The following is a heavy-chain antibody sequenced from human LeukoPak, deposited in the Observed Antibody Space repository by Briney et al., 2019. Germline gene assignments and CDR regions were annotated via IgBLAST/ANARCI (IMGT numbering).Heavy chain of an antibody. J-gene: IGHJ4*02. CDR3: ARDLIYGDYSDYYFDY. CDR1: GGSISSYY. D-gene: IGHD4-17*01. V-gene: IGHV4-4*07. CDR2: IYTSGST. Sequence: SETLSLTCTVSGGSISSYYWSWIRQPAGKGLEWIGRIYTSGSTNYNPSLKSRVTMSVDTSKNQFSLKLSSVTAADTAVYYCARDLIYGDYSDYYFDYWGQGTLVTVPS.